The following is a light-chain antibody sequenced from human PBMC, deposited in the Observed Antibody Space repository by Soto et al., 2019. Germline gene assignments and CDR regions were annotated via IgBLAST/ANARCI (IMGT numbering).Light chain of an antibody. Sequence: EIVLTQSPATLSLSPGETATLSCRASQSVSGYIGWYQQKPSQAPRLLIYADSNRATGIPARFSGSGSGTDFTLTISSLEPEDFSVYYCQQRYNWPITFGQGTRLEIK. J-gene: IGKJ5*01. V-gene: IGKV3-11*01. CDR1: QSVSGY. CDR2: ADS. CDR3: QQRYNWPIT.